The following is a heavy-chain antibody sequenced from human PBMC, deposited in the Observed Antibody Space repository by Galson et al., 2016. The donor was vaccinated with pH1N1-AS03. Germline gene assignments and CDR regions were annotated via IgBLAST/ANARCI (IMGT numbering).Heavy chain of an antibody. CDR2: VSGSGTST. D-gene: IGHD3-10*01. CDR3: APYGSGRPDSAFHY. J-gene: IGHJ4*02. Sequence: SLRLSCAASGFTFSTFAISWLRQAPGKGLEWAACVSGSGTSTYYADSLLGRFTVSRDNSKNSLYLHMNNVRAEDTAIYYCAPYGSGRPDSAFHYWGLGTLVTVSS. V-gene: IGHV3-23*01. CDR1: GFTFSTFA.